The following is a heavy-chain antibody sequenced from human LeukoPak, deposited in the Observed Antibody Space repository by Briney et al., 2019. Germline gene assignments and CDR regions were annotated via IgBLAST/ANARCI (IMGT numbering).Heavy chain of an antibody. J-gene: IGHJ4*02. CDR2: ISASGSNT. CDR3: AKGGGLRAGGTYRIDY. D-gene: IGHD3-16*02. V-gene: IGHV3-23*01. Sequence: PGGSLRLSCAASGFSFTSYAMSWVRQAPGKGLEWVSSISASGSNTNYADSVQGRVTFSRDNSKNTLYLQMNSLRAEDTAVYYCAKGGGLRAGGTYRIDYWGQGTLVTVSS. CDR1: GFSFTSYA.